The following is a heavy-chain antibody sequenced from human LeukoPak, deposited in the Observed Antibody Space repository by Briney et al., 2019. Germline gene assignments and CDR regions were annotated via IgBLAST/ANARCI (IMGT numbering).Heavy chain of an antibody. CDR3: AKELGWSGYYGGMDV. CDR2: TSYDGSNK. V-gene: IGHV3-30*18. J-gene: IGHJ6*02. D-gene: IGHD3-3*01. Sequence: GGSLRLSCAASGFTFSSYGMHWVRQAPGKGLEWVAVTSYDGSNKYYADSVKGRFTISRDNSKNTLYLQMNSLRAEDTAVYYCAKELGWSGYYGGMDVWGQGTTVTVSS. CDR1: GFTFSSYG.